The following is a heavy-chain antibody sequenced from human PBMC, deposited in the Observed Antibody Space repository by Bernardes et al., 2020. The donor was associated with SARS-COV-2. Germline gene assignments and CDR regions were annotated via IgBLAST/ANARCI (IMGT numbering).Heavy chain of an antibody. CDR3: ARGVIVMGPITKVDYLEY. J-gene: IGHJ4*02. CDR1: GGSMNIYH. Sequence: SETLSLTCNVSGGSMNIYHWTWIRQSAGRGLEWIGRVYRDGSTNYNPSLATRVTISIDTSERQFSLKLRSVTAADTAVYYCARGVIVMGPITKVDYLEYWGQGTLVTVSS. CDR2: VYRDGST. D-gene: IGHD2-15*01. V-gene: IGHV4-4*07.